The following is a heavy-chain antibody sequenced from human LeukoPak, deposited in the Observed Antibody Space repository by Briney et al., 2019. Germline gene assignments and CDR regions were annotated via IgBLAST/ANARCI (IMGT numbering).Heavy chain of an antibody. CDR3: ASVVPAAIYAFDI. CDR1: GGSFSGYY. CDR2: INHSGST. V-gene: IGHV4-34*01. D-gene: IGHD2-2*01. Sequence: SETLSLTCAVYGGSFSGYYWSWIRQPPGKGLEWIGEINHSGSTNYNPSLKSRVTISVDKSKNQFSLKLSSVTAADTAVYYCASVVPAAIYAFDIWGQGTMVTVSS. J-gene: IGHJ3*02.